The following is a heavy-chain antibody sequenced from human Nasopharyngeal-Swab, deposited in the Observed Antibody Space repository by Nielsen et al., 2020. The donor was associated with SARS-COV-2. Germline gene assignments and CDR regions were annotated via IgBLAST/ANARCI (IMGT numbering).Heavy chain of an antibody. Sequence: GGSLRLSCAVSGLTVSSTYMSWVRQAPGKGLEWVSVTEIGGTTHYADSVKGRFSISRDSSTNTLYLQMNSLRVEDTAVYYCARAGGVDNAEGAFDIWGQGTMVTVSS. CDR3: ARAGGVDNAEGAFDI. CDR1: GLTVSSTY. CDR2: TEIGGTT. J-gene: IGHJ3*02. D-gene: IGHD3-16*01. V-gene: IGHV3-53*01.